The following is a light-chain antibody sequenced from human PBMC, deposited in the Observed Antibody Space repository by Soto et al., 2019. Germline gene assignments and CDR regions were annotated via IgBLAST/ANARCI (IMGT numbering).Light chain of an antibody. CDR2: RNN. J-gene: IGLJ2*01. Sequence: QSVLTQPPSASGTPGQRVTISCSGSSSNIGSNYVYWYQHLPGTAPKLLIYRNNQRPSGVPDGFSGSKSGISASLAISGLRSEDEGDYYCAPGDDGLSAHVLFGGGTKVTVL. V-gene: IGLV1-47*01. CDR1: SSNIGSNY. CDR3: APGDDGLSAHVL.